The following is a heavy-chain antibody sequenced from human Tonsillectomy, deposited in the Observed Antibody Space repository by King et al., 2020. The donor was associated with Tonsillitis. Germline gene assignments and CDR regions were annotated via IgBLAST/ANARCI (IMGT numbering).Heavy chain of an antibody. Sequence: QLQESGPGLVKPSETLSLTCTVSGGSISSNSYYWGWIRQPPGKGLEWIGSIYYSGSTYYNPSLKSRVTISVDTSKNQFSLKLSSVTAAYTDVYYCARHRRVVLVPDAPDSWGQGTLVTVSS. CDR3: ARHRRVVLVPDAPDS. J-gene: IGHJ4*02. CDR2: IYYSGST. V-gene: IGHV4-39*01. D-gene: IGHD2-8*02. CDR1: GGSISSNSYY.